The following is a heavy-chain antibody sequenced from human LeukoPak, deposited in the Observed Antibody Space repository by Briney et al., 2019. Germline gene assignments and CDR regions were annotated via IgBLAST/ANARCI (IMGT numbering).Heavy chain of an antibody. V-gene: IGHV1-69*04. CDR1: GGTFSSYT. Sequence: SVKVSCKASGGTFSSYTISWVRQAPGQGLEWMGRIIPILGIANYAQKFQGRVTITADKSTSTAYMELSSLSSEDTAVYYCAREKDFGVVISPRYYYSYMDVWGKGTTVTVSS. J-gene: IGHJ6*03. CDR3: AREKDFGVVISPRYYYSYMDV. D-gene: IGHD3-3*01. CDR2: IIPILGIA.